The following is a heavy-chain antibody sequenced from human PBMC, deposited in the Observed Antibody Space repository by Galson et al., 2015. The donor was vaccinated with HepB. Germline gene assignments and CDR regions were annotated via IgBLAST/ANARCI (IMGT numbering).Heavy chain of an antibody. CDR1: GFTFSSYA. CDR2: ISGSGGST. Sequence: SLRLSCAASGFTFSSYAMSWVRQAPGKGLEWVSAISGSGGSTYYADSVKGRFTISRDNSKNTLYLQMNSLRAEDTAVYYCAKGIGDFWSGYYQNPTRWWGYYYYYYGMDVWGQGTTVTVSS. CDR3: AKGIGDFWSGYYQNPTRWWGYYYYYYGMDV. J-gene: IGHJ6*02. V-gene: IGHV3-23*01. D-gene: IGHD3-3*01.